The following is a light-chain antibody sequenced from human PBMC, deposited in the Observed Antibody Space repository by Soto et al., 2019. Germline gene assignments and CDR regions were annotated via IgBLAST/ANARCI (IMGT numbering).Light chain of an antibody. CDR1: QSVSNSY. CDR3: QHYGSSPIT. V-gene: IGKV3-20*01. J-gene: IGKJ5*01. CDR2: DAS. Sequence: EIVLTQSPGTLSLSPGERATLSCRASQSVSNSYLAWYQQKPGQAPRLLISDASSRATGIPDRFSGSGSGTDFTLTISRLEPEDFALYYCQHYGSSPITFGQGTRLESK.